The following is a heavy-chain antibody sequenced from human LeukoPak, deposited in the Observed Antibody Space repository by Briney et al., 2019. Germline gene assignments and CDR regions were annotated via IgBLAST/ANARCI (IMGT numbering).Heavy chain of an antibody. Sequence: PSETLSLTCTVSGGSISSTNYHWAWIRQPPGKGLEWIATVYYTGSAYYNPSLKSRVTISVDTSKSQFSLKLTSVTTADTALYYCARYASGSYYWFDPWGQGTLVTVSS. CDR3: ARYASGSYYWFDP. V-gene: IGHV4-39*01. CDR1: GGSISSTNYH. CDR2: VYYTGSA. D-gene: IGHD3-10*01. J-gene: IGHJ5*02.